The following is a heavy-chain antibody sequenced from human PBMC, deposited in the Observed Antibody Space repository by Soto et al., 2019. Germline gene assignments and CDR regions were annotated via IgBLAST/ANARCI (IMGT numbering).Heavy chain of an antibody. CDR1: GFTFSSYW. D-gene: IGHD3-3*01. J-gene: IGHJ6*03. Sequence: GGSLRLSCAASGFTFSSYWMSWVRQAPGKGLEWVANIKQDGSEKYYVDSVKGRFTISRDNAKNSLYLQMNSLRAEDTAVYYCARQSITIFGVVKDHLYYYYMDVWGKGTTVTVSS. CDR2: IKQDGSEK. V-gene: IGHV3-7*01. CDR3: ARQSITIFGVVKDHLYYYYMDV.